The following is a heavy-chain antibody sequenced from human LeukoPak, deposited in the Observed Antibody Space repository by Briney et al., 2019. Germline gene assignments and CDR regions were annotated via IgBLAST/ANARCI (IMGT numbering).Heavy chain of an antibody. V-gene: IGHV4-39*07. J-gene: IGHJ4*02. CDR1: GGSINSRSDY. CDR3: ATSTVMNHYCFDY. CDR2: IYHSGST. D-gene: IGHD1-14*01. Sequence: SETLSLTCTVSGGSINSRSDYWGWIRQPPGKGLEWIGEIYHSGSTNYNPSLKSRITISVDKSKNQVSLNLTSVTAADTAVYYCATSTVMNHYCFDYWAQGTLVTVSS.